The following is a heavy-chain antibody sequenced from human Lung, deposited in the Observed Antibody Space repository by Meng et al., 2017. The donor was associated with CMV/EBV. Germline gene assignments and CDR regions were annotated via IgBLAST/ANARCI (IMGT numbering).Heavy chain of an antibody. J-gene: IGHJ6*02. V-gene: IGHV1-8*01. D-gene: IGHD6-13*01. CDR3: ARNPYSSPGPPSPHVHYYYYGMDV. CDR1: GYTSISYD. Sequence: SXXVSXXASGYTSISYDINRVRQATGQGLEGMGWMNPNSGNTGYAQKFQGRVTMTRNTSISTAYMELSNLKSENTAVYYYARNPYSSPGPPSPHVHYYYYGMDVXGQGXTLTVSS. CDR2: MNPNSGNT.